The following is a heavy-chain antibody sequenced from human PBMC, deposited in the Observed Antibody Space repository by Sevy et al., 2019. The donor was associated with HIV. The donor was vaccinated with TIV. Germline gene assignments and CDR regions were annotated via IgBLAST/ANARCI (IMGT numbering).Heavy chain of an antibody. D-gene: IGHD5-18*01. CDR1: GFTFSNYA. J-gene: IGHJ4*02. Sequence: GGSLRLSCGASGFTFSNYAMSWVRQAPGKGPEWVSGINNGGSTYYADSVKGRFTISRDNSKKMVFLQMNSLRAEDTAVYYCASADTTMITDLDYWGQGALVTVSS. CDR2: INNGGST. CDR3: ASADTTMITDLDY. V-gene: IGHV3-23*01.